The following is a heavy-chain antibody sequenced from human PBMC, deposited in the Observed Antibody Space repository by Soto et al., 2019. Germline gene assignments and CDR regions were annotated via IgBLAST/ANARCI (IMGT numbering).Heavy chain of an antibody. D-gene: IGHD2-2*01. J-gene: IGHJ6*02. CDR2: ISYDGSNK. CDR3: AKLNDIVVVRDAPSYYGMDI. Sequence: GGSLRLSCAASGFTFSSYGMHWVRQAPGKGLEWVAVISYDGSNKYYADSVKCRFTISRDNSKNTLYLQMNSLRAEDTAVYYCAKLNDIVVVRDAPSYYGMDILGLGATVPVSS. V-gene: IGHV3-30*18. CDR1: GFTFSSYG.